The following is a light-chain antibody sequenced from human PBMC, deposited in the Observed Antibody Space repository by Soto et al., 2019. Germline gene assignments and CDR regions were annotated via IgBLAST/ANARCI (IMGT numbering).Light chain of an antibody. CDR1: QSLTTRY. J-gene: IGKJ2*01. Sequence: EIVLTQSPGTLSLSPGETATLSCRASQSLTTRYLAWYQQKPGQAPRLLIYAASTRATGTPDRFSGSGSGTDFPLTISSLEPEDFAVYFCQQSASSVVYTFGQGTKLEIK. CDR3: QQSASSVVYT. V-gene: IGKV3-20*01. CDR2: AAS.